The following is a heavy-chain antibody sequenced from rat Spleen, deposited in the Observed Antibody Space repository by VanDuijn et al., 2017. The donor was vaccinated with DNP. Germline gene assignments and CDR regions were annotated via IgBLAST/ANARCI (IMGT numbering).Heavy chain of an antibody. CDR3: ATSPGPNWFAY. J-gene: IGHJ3*01. CDR2: ISHSDGTT. Sequence: EVQLVESGGGLVQPGNSLKLSCAASGFTFSDYAMAWVRQSPKKGLEWVAIISHSDGTTYYSDSVKGRFTISRDNANHTLYLQMDSLRSEDTATYYCATSPGPNWFAYWGQGTLVTVSS. V-gene: IGHV5S10*01. CDR1: GFTFSDYA. D-gene: IGHD1-4*01.